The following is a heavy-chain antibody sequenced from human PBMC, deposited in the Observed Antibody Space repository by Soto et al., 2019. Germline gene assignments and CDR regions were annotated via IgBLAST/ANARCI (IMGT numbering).Heavy chain of an antibody. CDR3: ANPPGGPVIQH. CDR2: ISGSGGST. V-gene: IGHV3-23*01. J-gene: IGHJ1*01. CDR1: GFTFSSYS. D-gene: IGHD3-10*01. Sequence: GGSLRLSCAASGFTFSSYSMNWVRQAPGKGLEWVSTISGSGGSTYYADSVKGRFTISRDNSKNTLYLQMNSLRAEDTAVYYCANPPGGPVIQHGGQATRVTVSS.